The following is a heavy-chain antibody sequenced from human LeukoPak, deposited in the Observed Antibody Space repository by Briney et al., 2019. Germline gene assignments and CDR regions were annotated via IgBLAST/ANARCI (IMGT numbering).Heavy chain of an antibody. V-gene: IGHV3-74*03. D-gene: IGHD3-16*01. J-gene: IGHJ4*02. CDR1: GFTLSRYW. CDR2: INEDASTI. Sequence: PGGSLRLSCVASGFTLSRYWMRWVRHVPGKGLEWVSRINEDASTITYADSVKGRFTISRDNAKNTLYLQMNSLRAEDTAVYFCVRDLILVWTPGDDFDHWGQGTLVTVSS. CDR3: VRDLILVWTPGDDFDH.